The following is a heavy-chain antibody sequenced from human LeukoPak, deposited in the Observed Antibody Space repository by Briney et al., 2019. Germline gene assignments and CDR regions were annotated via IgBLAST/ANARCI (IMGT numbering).Heavy chain of an antibody. J-gene: IGHJ4*02. D-gene: IGHD3-10*01. CDR3: ARGAVRGATFDY. Sequence: SQTLSLTCAVSGGSISSGGYSWRWIRQPPGKGLEWIGYIYHSGSTYYNPSLKSRVTISVDRSKNQFSLKLSSVTAADTAVYYCARGAVRGATFDYWGQGTLVTVSS. CDR2: IYHSGST. CDR1: GGSISSGGYS. V-gene: IGHV4-30-2*01.